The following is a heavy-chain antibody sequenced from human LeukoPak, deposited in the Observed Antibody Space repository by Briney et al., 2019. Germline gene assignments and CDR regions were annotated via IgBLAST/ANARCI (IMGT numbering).Heavy chain of an antibody. D-gene: IGHD2-21*02. CDR3: ARDAQPPIVVVTATLDY. Sequence: GASVKVSCKASGYTFTGYYMHWVRQAPGQGLEWMGWINPNSGGTNYAQKFQGRVTMTRDTSISTAYMELSRLRSDDTAVYYCARDAQPPIVVVTATLDYWGQGTLVTASS. J-gene: IGHJ4*02. V-gene: IGHV1-2*02. CDR2: INPNSGGT. CDR1: GYTFTGYY.